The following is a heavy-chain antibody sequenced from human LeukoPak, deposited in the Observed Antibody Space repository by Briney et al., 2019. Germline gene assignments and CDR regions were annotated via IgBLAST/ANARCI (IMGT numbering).Heavy chain of an antibody. Sequence: ASVKVSCKASGYTFTSYGISWVRQAPGQGLEWMGWISAYNGNTNYAQKLQGRVTMTTDTSTSTAYMELRSLRSDDTAVYYCARDRGLVLPDGNWFDPWGQGTLVTVSS. D-gene: IGHD6-19*01. J-gene: IGHJ5*02. CDR2: ISAYNGNT. V-gene: IGHV1-18*01. CDR1: GYTFTSYG. CDR3: ARDRGLVLPDGNWFDP.